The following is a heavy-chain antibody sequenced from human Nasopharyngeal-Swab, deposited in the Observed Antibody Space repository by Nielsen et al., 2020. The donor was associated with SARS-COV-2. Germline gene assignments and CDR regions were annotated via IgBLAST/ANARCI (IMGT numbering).Heavy chain of an antibody. V-gene: IGHV3-48*04. Sequence: GESLKISCAASGFTFSSYSMNWVRQAPGKGLEWVSYISSSSSTIYYADSVKGRFTISRDNAKNSLYLQMSSLRAEDTAVYYCARGTRAVAGPTGRYFQHWGQGTLVTVSS. D-gene: IGHD6-19*01. CDR2: ISSSSSTI. CDR1: GFTFSSYS. CDR3: ARGTRAVAGPTGRYFQH. J-gene: IGHJ1*01.